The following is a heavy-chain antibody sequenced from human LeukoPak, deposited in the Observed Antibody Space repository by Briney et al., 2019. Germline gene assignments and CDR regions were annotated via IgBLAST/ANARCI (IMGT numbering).Heavy chain of an antibody. CDR1: GFTFSSYG. V-gene: IGHV3-30*02. CDR3: AKDGGSLHMGDWFDP. Sequence: GGSLRLSCAASGFTFSSYGMHWVRQAPGKGLEWVAFIRYDGSNKYYADSVKGRFTISRDNSKNTLYLQMNSLRAEDTAVYYCAKDGGSLHMGDWFDPWGQGTLVTVSS. D-gene: IGHD3-10*01. J-gene: IGHJ5*02. CDR2: IRYDGSNK.